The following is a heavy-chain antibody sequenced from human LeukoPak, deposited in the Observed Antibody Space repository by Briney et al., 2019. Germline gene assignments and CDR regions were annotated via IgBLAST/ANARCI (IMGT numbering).Heavy chain of an antibody. J-gene: IGHJ4*02. Sequence: SETLSLTCTVSGGSISSSSYYWGWIRQPPGKGLEWIGSIYYSGSTYYNPSLKSRVTISVDTSKNQFSLKLSSVTAADTAVYYCARSLYDFWSGPGYYFDYWGQGTLVTVSS. CDR3: ARSLYDFWSGPGYYFDY. CDR1: GGSISSSSYY. D-gene: IGHD3-3*01. CDR2: IYYSGST. V-gene: IGHV4-39*07.